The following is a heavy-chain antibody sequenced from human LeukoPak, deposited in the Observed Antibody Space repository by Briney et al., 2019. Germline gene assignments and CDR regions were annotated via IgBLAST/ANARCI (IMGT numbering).Heavy chain of an antibody. CDR3: AKERLLSGVYYYYYGMDV. CDR1: GFTFGIFA. D-gene: IGHD5-12*01. Sequence: GGSLRLSCAASGFTFGIFAMTWVRQAPGKGLVWVSRINSDGSSTSYADSVKGRFTISRDNAKNTLYLQMNSLRAEDTAVYYCAKERLLSGVYYYYYGMDVWGQGTTVTVSS. V-gene: IGHV3-74*01. CDR2: INSDGSST. J-gene: IGHJ6*02.